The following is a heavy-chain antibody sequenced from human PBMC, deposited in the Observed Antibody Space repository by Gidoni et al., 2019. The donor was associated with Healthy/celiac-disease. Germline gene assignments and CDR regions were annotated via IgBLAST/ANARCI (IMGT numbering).Heavy chain of an antibody. D-gene: IGHD2-8*01. CDR2: MNPNSGNT. CDR1: RYPFTSYD. V-gene: IGHV1-8*01. CDR3: ASLYCTNGVCYDY. Sequence: QVQLVQSGAEVQKPGASVKVSCKASRYPFTSYDINWVRQATGQGLEWMGWMNPNSGNTGYAQKFQGRVTMTRNTSISTAYMELSSLRSEDTAVYYCASLYCTNGVCYDYWGQGTLVTVSS. J-gene: IGHJ4*02.